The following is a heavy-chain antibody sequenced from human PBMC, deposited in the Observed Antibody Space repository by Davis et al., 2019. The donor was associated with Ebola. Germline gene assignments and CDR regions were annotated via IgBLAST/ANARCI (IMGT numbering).Heavy chain of an antibody. D-gene: IGHD5-12*01. CDR1: GGSISSSNW. CDR3: ARVVATTRYYYYYYGMDV. J-gene: IGHJ6*02. Sequence: GSLRLSCAVSGGSISSSNWWSWVRQPPGKGLEWIGEIYHSGSTNYNPSLKSRVTISVDKSKNQFSLKLSSVTAADTAVYYCARVVATTRYYYYYYGMDVWGQGTTVTVSS. CDR2: IYHSGST. V-gene: IGHV4-4*02.